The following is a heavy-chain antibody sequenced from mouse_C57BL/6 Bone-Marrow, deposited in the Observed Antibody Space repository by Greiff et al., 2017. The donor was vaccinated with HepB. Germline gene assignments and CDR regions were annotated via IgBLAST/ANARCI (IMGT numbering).Heavy chain of an antibody. V-gene: IGHV1-19*01. CDR3: AREDRSWFAY. CDR2: INPYNGGT. Sequence: VQLQQSGPVLVKPGASVKMSCKASGYTFTDYYMNWVKQSHGKSLEWIGVINPYNGGTSYNQKFKGKATLTVDKSSSTAYMELNSLTSEDSAVYYCAREDRSWFAYWGQGTLVTVSA. J-gene: IGHJ3*01. CDR1: GYTFTDYY.